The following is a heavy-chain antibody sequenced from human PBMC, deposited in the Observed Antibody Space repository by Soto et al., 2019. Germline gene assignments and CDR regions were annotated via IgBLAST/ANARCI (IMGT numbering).Heavy chain of an antibody. J-gene: IGHJ6*02. V-gene: IGHV1-2*04. CDR2: INPNSGGT. CDR1: GYTFTGYY. Sequence: ASVKVSCKASGYTFTGYYMHWVRQAPGQGLEWMGWINPNSGGTNYAQKFQGWVTMTRDTSISTACMELSRLRSDDTAVYYCARSVVVGSSSHYSYYRMNLWGQGTTVTVSS. D-gene: IGHD6-6*01. CDR3: ARSVVVGSSSHYSYYRMNL.